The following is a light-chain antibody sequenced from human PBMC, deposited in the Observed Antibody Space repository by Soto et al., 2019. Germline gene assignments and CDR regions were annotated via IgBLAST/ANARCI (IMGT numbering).Light chain of an antibody. J-gene: IGKJ1*01. V-gene: IGKV1-5*03. Sequence: DIQMTQSPSTLFASIGDRVTITCRASQSISSWLAWYQQKPGKAPKLLIYMASNLQSGVPSRFSGSGSGTEFTLTISSPQPDDFATYYSKHYNDYSRIFGKATKAEIK. CDR1: QSISSW. CDR2: MAS. CDR3: KHYNDYSRI.